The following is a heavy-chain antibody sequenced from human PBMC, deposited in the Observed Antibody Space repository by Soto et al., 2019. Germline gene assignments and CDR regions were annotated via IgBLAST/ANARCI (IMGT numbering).Heavy chain of an antibody. CDR3: ARDKSNGIFDY. D-gene: IGHD2-8*01. Sequence: QVQLQQWGAGLLKPSETLSLTCAVYGGSFSGYYWTWIRQPPGTGLEWIGEINHSGSTNYNPSLKSRITTSVYTSKNHFSLTLTSVTAADTAVYYCARDKSNGIFDYWGQGTLVTVSS. CDR1: GGSFSGYY. V-gene: IGHV4-34*01. CDR2: INHSGST. J-gene: IGHJ4*02.